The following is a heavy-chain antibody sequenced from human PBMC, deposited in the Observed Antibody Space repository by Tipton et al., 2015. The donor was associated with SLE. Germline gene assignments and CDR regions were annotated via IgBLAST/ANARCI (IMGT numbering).Heavy chain of an antibody. J-gene: IGHJ2*01. V-gene: IGHV4-39*07. CDR1: GGSLSSSYHY. CDR3: VRIIRADWYFDL. Sequence: TLSLTCTVSGGSLSSSYHYWGWIRQPPGKGLEWIGSIYYSGSTYYNPSLKSRVTISVDTSKNQFSLRLTSVTAADTAEYYCVRIIRADWYFDLWGRGTLVTVSS. D-gene: IGHD6-25*01. CDR2: IYYSGST.